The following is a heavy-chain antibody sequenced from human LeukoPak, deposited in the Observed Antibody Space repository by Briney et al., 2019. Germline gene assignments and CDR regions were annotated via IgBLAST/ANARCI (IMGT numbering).Heavy chain of an antibody. CDR1: GFTFSSYW. V-gene: IGHV3-7*01. Sequence: GGSLRLSCAASGFTFSSYWMSWVRQAPGKGLEWVANIKQDGSEKYYVDSVKGRFTISRDNAKNSLYLQMNSLRAEDTAVYYCASQGEHLVLDHWGQGTLVTVSS. CDR3: ASQGEHLVLDH. J-gene: IGHJ4*02. D-gene: IGHD6-6*01. CDR2: IKQDGSEK.